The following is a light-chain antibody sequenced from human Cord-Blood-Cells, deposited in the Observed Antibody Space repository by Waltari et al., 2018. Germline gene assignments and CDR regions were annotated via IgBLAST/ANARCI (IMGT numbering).Light chain of an antibody. CDR2: WAS. CDR3: QQYYSTPYA. J-gene: IGKJ2*01. CDR1: QSVVYSSNHKNY. V-gene: IGKV4-1*01. Sequence: DIVMTQSPDSLAVSLGERATINCKSSQSVVYSSNHKNYLAWYQQKPGQPPKLLIYWASTRESGVPDRFSGSGSGTDFTLTTSSLQAEDVAVYYCQQYYSTPYAFGQGTKLEIK.